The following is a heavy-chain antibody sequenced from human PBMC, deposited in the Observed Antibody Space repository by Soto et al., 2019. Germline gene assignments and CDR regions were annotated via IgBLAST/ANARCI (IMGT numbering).Heavy chain of an antibody. V-gene: IGHV5-51*01. D-gene: IGHD2-2*01. CDR3: ASQYCSSTSCFSGYRESKYYYYGMDV. CDR2: IYTVDSDT. Sequence: GESLKISCNGSGYSFTSYWIGWVRPLPGKGLEWMGIIYTVDSDTIYSPSFEGHATISADKSITTTYQQWSSLKASDTAMYYCASQYCSSTSCFSGYRESKYYYYGMDVWGQGTTVTVSS. J-gene: IGHJ6*02. CDR1: GYSFTSYW.